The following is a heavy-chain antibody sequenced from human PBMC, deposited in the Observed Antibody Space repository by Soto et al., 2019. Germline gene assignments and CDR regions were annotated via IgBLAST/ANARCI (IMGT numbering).Heavy chain of an antibody. CDR2: IYSGGST. CDR1: GFTVSSNY. Sequence: GGSLRLSCAASGFTVSSNYMSWVRQAPGKGLEWVSVIYSGGSTYYADSVKGRFTISRDNSKNTLYLQMNSLRAEDTAVYYCARLPGYSSSHDYWGQGTLVTVSS. V-gene: IGHV3-53*01. J-gene: IGHJ4*02. CDR3: ARLPGYSSSHDY. D-gene: IGHD6-13*01.